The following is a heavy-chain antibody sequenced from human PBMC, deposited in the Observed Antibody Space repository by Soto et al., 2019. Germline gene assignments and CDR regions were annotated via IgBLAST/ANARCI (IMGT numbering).Heavy chain of an antibody. V-gene: IGHV1-46*01. CDR3: ARSSGGNFGIIIEGTNWFAP. CDR1: RDTFTSYY. D-gene: IGHD1-26*01. Sequence: ASVKVSCKAPRDTFTSYYINWVRRAPGQGLEWMGVINPHGGSTAYAQKFRGRVTLTRDTSASTVYTEVSSLTSEDTAMYYCARSSGGNFGIIIEGTNWFAPWGQGTLVTVSS. CDR2: INPHGGST. J-gene: IGHJ5*02.